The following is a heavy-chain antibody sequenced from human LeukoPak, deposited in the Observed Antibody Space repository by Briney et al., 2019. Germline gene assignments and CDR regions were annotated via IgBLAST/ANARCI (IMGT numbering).Heavy chain of an antibody. V-gene: IGHV3-30-3*01. D-gene: IGHD2-2*01. CDR2: ISYDGSNK. CDR1: GFTFTGYA. CDR3: ARDEPDGGSAS. Sequence: GRSLRLSCAASGFTFTGYAMHWVRQAPGKGLEWVAVISYDGSNKYYADSVKGRFTISRDNAKSSLYLQMNSLRAEDTAVYYCARDEPDGGSASWGQGTLVTVSS. J-gene: IGHJ4*02.